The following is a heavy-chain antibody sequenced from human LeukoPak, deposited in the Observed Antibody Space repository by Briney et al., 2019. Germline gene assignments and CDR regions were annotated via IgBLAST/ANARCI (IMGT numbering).Heavy chain of an antibody. V-gene: IGHV3-23*01. CDR1: GFTFSSYA. CDR3: AFSYGSGSYCRF. CDR2: ISGSGGST. D-gene: IGHD3-10*01. J-gene: IGHJ4*02. Sequence: GGSLRLSCAASGFTFSSYAMGWVRQAPGKGLEWVSAISGSGGSTYYADSVKGRFTISRDNSKNTLYLQMNSLRAEETAVYYCAFSYGSGSYCRFWGQGTLVTVSS.